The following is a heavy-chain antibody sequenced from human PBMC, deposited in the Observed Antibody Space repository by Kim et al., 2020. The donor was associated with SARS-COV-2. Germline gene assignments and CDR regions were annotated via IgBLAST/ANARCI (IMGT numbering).Heavy chain of an antibody. CDR3: AKVNGSGSYFSGDAFDI. Sequence: GGSLRLSCAASGFTFSSYGMHWVRQAPGKGLEWVAVISYDGSNKYYADSVKGRFTISRDNSKNTLYLQMNSLRAEDTAVYYCAKVNGSGSYFSGDAFDIWGQGTMVTVSS. J-gene: IGHJ3*02. D-gene: IGHD3-10*01. V-gene: IGHV3-30*18. CDR2: ISYDGSNK. CDR1: GFTFSSYG.